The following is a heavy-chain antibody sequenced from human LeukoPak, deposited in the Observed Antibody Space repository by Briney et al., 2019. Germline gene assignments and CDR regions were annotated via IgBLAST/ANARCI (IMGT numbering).Heavy chain of an antibody. Sequence: SETLSLTCAVYGGSFSGYYWGWIRQPPGKGLEWIGEINHSGSTNYNPSLKSRVTISVDTSKNQFSLKLSSVTAADTAVYYCAREKYYYDSSGYSDFDYWGQGTLVTVSS. J-gene: IGHJ4*02. CDR2: INHSGST. D-gene: IGHD3-22*01. CDR1: GGSFSGYY. V-gene: IGHV4-34*01. CDR3: AREKYYYDSSGYSDFDY.